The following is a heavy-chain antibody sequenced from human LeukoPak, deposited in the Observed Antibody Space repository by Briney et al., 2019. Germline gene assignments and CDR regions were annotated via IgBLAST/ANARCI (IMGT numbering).Heavy chain of an antibody. J-gene: IGHJ2*01. Sequence: GGPLRLSCEASRFSFSTYPMGWVRRAPGKGLEWVSGISASGDVTFHADPLKGRFTISRDNAKNTLYLQMNSLRAEDTGVYYCARETTVSREWYFDLWGRGTLVTVAS. V-gene: IGHV3-23*01. CDR2: ISASGDVT. CDR3: ARETTVSREWYFDL. D-gene: IGHD4-17*01. CDR1: RFSFSTYP.